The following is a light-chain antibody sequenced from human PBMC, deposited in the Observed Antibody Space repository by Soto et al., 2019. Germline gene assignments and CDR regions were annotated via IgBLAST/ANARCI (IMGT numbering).Light chain of an antibody. V-gene: IGLV1-40*01. J-gene: IGLJ2*01. CDR2: GNS. CDR1: SSNIGAGYD. CDR3: QSYDSSLSGSV. Sequence: QSVLTQPPSVSGAPGQRVTISCTGSSSNIGAGYDVHWYQQLPGTAPKLLIYGNSNRPSGVPDRFSGSNSVTSTSLAITGLQADDEADYYCQSYDSSLSGSVLGGGTQLTVL.